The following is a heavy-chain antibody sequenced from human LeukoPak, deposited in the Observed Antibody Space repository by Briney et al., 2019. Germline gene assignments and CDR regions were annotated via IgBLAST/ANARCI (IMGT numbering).Heavy chain of an antibody. D-gene: IGHD1-1*01. CDR1: GFTFSTYW. CDR3: TRDPWGYRAGVMDL. CDR2: INRDGSTT. Sequence: GGSLRLSCVASGFTFSTYWMHWVRQVPGKGLEWVSRINRDGSTTTYADSVEGRFTISRDNAKNTVFLQLNSLRAEDTAIYYCTRDPWGYRAGVMDLWGLGTLVTVPS. V-gene: IGHV3-74*03. J-gene: IGHJ4*02.